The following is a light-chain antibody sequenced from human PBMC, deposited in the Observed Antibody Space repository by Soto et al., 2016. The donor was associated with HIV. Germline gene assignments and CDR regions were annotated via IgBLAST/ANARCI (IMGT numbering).Light chain of an antibody. CDR3: QQSWT. Sequence: DFQMTQSPSTLSASVGDRVTITCRASQSISSWLAWYQQKPGKAPKLLIYEASTLKSGVPSRFSGSGSGTEFALTISSLQPDDFATYYCQQSWTFGQGTKVEIK. CDR2: EAS. V-gene: IGKV1-5*03. CDR1: QSISSW. J-gene: IGKJ1*01.